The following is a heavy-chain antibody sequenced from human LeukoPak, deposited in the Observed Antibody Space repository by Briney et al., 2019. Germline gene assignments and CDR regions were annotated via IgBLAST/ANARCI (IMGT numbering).Heavy chain of an antibody. Sequence: PSETLSLTCSVSRGSISSYFWSWIRQPPGKGLERIGNISYSGSTNYNPSLESRVTSSVDTSKNLFSLRLSSVTAADTAVYYCARAMGYSTVFDYWGQGTLVTVSS. J-gene: IGHJ4*02. D-gene: IGHD5-12*01. CDR3: ARAMGYSTVFDY. V-gene: IGHV4-59*01. CDR1: RGSISSYF. CDR2: ISYSGST.